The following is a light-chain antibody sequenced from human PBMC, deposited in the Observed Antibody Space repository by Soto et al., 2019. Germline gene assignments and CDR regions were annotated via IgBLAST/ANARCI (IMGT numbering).Light chain of an antibody. J-gene: IGLJ1*01. CDR2: DVS. Sequence: QSVLTQPASVSASPGQSIAISCTGTSSDVCGYTFVSWYQQHPGKAPKLMIYDVSNRPSGISNRFSGSKSGNTVSLTFSGLQAEDEADYYCSSFTSRNTYVFGTGTKVTVL. CDR3: SSFTSRNTYV. CDR1: SSDVCGYTF. V-gene: IGLV2-14*01.